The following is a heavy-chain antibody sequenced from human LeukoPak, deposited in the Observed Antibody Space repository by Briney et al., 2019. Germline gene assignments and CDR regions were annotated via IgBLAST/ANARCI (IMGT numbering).Heavy chain of an antibody. CDR1: GFTFSSYS. J-gene: IGHJ4*02. D-gene: IGHD4-17*01. CDR3: ARDRSDYGDYIFDY. CDR2: ISSSSSYI. Sequence: GGSLRLSCAASGFTFSSYSMNWVRQAPGKGPEWVSSISSSSSYIYYADSVKGRFTISRDNAKNSLYLQMNSLRAEDTAVYYCARDRSDYGDYIFDYWGQGTLVTVSS. V-gene: IGHV3-21*01.